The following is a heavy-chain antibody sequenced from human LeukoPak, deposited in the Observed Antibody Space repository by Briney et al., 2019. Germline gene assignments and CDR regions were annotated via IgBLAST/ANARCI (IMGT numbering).Heavy chain of an antibody. J-gene: IGHJ4*02. CDR2: ISGSGGST. Sequence: GGSLRLSCAASGYTSSNFAMSWVRQAPGKGLEWFSGISGSGGSTNHEDSVKGRFIISRNNSKNTLYLQMNSLRAEDTAVYYCATRAIVTTACYFDYWGQGTLVTVSS. CDR1: GYTSSNFA. V-gene: IGHV3-23*01. CDR3: ATRAIVTTACYFDY. D-gene: IGHD5-12*01.